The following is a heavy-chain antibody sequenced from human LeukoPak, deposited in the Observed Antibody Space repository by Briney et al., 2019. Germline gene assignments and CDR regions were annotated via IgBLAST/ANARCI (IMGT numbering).Heavy chain of an antibody. CDR1: GVSVSTISAA. J-gene: IGHJ4*02. V-gene: IGHV6-1*01. Sequence: SQTLSLTSAISGVSVSTISAAWDWTRQSPSRGLEWLGRTYYRSKWYNDYAVSVKSRITINPDTSKNQFSLQLNSVTPEDTAVYYCARDSLYCSSTSCYRVPFDYWGQGTLVTVSS. CDR3: ARDSLYCSSTSCYRVPFDY. CDR2: TYYRSKWYN. D-gene: IGHD2-2*02.